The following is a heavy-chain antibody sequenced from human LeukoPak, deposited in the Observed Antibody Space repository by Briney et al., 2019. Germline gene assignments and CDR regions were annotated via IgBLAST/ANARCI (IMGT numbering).Heavy chain of an antibody. CDR3: ARGPSLYYYDSSGYPYYFDY. D-gene: IGHD3-22*01. CDR1: GFTFSSYS. CDR2: ISSSSSYI. Sequence: GGSLRLSCAASGFTFSSYSVNWVRQAPGKGLERVSSISSSSSYIYYADSVKGRFTISRDNAKNSLYLQMNSLRAEDTAVYYCARGPSLYYYDSSGYPYYFDYWGQGTLVTVSS. V-gene: IGHV3-21*01. J-gene: IGHJ4*02.